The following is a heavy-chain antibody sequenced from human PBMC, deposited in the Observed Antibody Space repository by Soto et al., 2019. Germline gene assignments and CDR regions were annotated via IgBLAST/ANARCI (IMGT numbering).Heavy chain of an antibody. D-gene: IGHD6-6*01. CDR3: TTGFTRLAAFDI. Sequence: PGGSLRLSCAASGFTFSSYSMNWVRQAPGKGLEWVSYISSSSSTIYYADSVKGRFTISRDNAKNTLYLQMNSLKTEDTAVYYCTTGFTRLAAFDIWGQGTMVTVSS. V-gene: IGHV3-48*01. CDR2: ISSSSSTI. J-gene: IGHJ3*02. CDR1: GFTFSSYS.